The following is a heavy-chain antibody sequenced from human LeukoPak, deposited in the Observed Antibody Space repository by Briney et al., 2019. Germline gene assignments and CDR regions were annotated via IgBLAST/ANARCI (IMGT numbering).Heavy chain of an antibody. Sequence: ASVKVSCKASGYSFSSYYMHWVRQAPGQGLEWMGIINPSGDGTSYAQKFQGRVTMTRDTSTSTVYMEVSSLRPEDTAVYYCAREVTIGVGATDYWGQGTLVTVSS. CDR2: INPSGDGT. CDR1: GYSFSSYY. CDR3: AREVTIGVGATDY. J-gene: IGHJ4*02. V-gene: IGHV1-46*01. D-gene: IGHD1-26*01.